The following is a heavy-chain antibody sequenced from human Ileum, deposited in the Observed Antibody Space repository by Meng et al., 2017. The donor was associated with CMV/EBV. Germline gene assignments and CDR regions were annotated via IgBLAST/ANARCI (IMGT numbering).Heavy chain of an antibody. J-gene: IGHJ4*02. CDR3: AKVATDCSSTSCYTYFDY. V-gene: IGHV1-69*10. CDR1: GGTFSNYA. Sequence: SVKVSCKASGGTFSNYAISWVRQAPGQGLEWMGGIIPILDIANYARKFQGRVTITADKSTSTAYMELSSLRSEDTAVYYCAKVATDCSSTSCYTYFDYWGQGTLVTVSS. CDR2: IIPILDIA. D-gene: IGHD2-2*02.